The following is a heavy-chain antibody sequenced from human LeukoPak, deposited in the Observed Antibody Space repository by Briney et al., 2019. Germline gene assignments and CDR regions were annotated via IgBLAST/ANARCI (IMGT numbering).Heavy chain of an antibody. CDR1: GYTFTSYG. D-gene: IGHD3-16*01. CDR2: ISAYNGNT. V-gene: IGHV1-18*01. J-gene: IGHJ4*02. Sequence: ASVKVSCKASGYTFTSYGISWVRQAPGQGLEWMGWISAYNGNTNYAQKLQGRVTMTTDTSTSTAYMELRSLRSDDTAVYYCARDRHDYVWGSFFDYWGQGTLVTVSS. CDR3: ARDRHDYVWGSFFDY.